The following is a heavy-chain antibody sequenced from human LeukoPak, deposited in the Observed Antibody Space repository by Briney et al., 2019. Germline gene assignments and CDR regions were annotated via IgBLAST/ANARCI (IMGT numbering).Heavy chain of an antibody. CDR1: GYTFTSYG. CDR3: ARESREYYYYYYMDV. V-gene: IGHV1-46*01. J-gene: IGHJ6*03. CDR2: INPSGGST. Sequence: ASVKVSCKASGYTFTSYGISWVRQAPGQGLEWMGIINPSGGSTSYAQKFQGRVTMTRDTSTSTVYMELSSLRSEDTAVYYCARESREYYYYYYMDVWGKGTTVTVSS.